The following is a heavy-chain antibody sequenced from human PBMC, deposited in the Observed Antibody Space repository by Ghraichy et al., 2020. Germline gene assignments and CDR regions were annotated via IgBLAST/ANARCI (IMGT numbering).Heavy chain of an antibody. Sequence: SETLSLTCTVSGGSISSYYWSWIRQPPGKGLEWIGYIYYSGSTNYNPSLKSRVTISVDTSKNQFSLKLSSVTAADTAVYYCARTRWLQGMLFDYWGQGTLVTVSS. CDR3: ARTRWLQGMLFDY. CDR1: GGSISSYY. D-gene: IGHD5-24*01. V-gene: IGHV4-59*01. CDR2: IYYSGST. J-gene: IGHJ4*02.